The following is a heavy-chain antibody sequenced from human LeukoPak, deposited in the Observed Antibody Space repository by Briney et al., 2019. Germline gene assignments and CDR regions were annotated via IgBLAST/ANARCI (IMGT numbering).Heavy chain of an antibody. CDR1: GYTFTSYY. D-gene: IGHD6-13*01. Sequence: ASVKVSCKASGYTFTSYYMHWVRQAPGQGLEWMGIINPSGGSTSYAQKFQGRVTMTRDMSTSTVYMELSRLRSDDTAVYYCARDPVGAGTPNWFDPWGQGTLVTVSS. J-gene: IGHJ5*02. CDR3: ARDPVGAGTPNWFDP. CDR2: INPSGGST. V-gene: IGHV1-46*01.